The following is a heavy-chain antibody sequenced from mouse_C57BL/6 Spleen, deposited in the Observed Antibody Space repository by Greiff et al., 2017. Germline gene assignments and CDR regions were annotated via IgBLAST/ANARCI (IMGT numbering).Heavy chain of an antibody. V-gene: IGHV2-2*01. CDR2: IWSGGST. J-gene: IGHJ2*01. CDR3: ARFYDGYYYFDY. D-gene: IGHD2-3*01. CDR1: GFSLTSYG. Sequence: VKLQESGPGLVQPSQSLSITCTVSGFSLTSYGVHWVRQSPGKGLEWLGVIWSGGSTDYNAAFISRLSISKDNSKSQVFFKMNSLQADDTAIYYCARFYDGYYYFDYWGQGTTLTVSS.